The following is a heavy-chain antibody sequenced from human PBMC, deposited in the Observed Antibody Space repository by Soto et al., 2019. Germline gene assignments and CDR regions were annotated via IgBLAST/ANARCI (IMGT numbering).Heavy chain of an antibody. CDR3: AKDRYLDHDSRGYLFDN. CDR2: ITRYGDFT. V-gene: IGHV3-23*01. Sequence: EVQLLESGGDLIQPGGSLRLSCAASGFTFNIYAMTWVPQAPGKGLEWVSAITRYGDFTYYADPVEGRFTISRDNSKNTLYLQMNSLRAEDTAVYYCAKDRYLDHDSRGYLFDNWGQGTLVTVSS. D-gene: IGHD3-22*01. J-gene: IGHJ4*02. CDR1: GFTFNIYA.